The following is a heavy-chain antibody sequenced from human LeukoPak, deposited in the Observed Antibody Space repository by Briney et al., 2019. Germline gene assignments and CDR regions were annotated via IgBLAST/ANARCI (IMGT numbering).Heavy chain of an antibody. V-gene: IGHV4-34*01. Sequence: SETLSLTCAVYGESFSGYYWRWIRQPPGKGLEWIGEINHSGSTNYNPSLKSRLTISVDTSKNHLSLELSSVTAADTAVYYCARGKLMTTVTHPFGMDVWGQGTTVTVSS. CDR2: INHSGST. J-gene: IGHJ6*02. CDR1: GESFSGYY. D-gene: IGHD4-11*01. CDR3: ARGKLMTTVTHPFGMDV.